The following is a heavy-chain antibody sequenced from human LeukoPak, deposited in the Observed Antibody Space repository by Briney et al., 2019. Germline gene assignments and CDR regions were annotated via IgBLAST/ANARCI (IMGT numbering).Heavy chain of an antibody. J-gene: IGHJ3*02. CDR1: GFSFGSYS. CDR2: ITSSGSYI. D-gene: IGHD3-22*01. Sequence: PGGSLRLSCAVSGFSFGSYSMNWVRQAPGKGLEWVSSITSSGSYINYADSVKGRFTTSRDNAKNSLYLQMNSLRAEDTAVYYCARKGYYDSGTFDIWGQGTMLTVSS. CDR3: ARKGYYDSGTFDI. V-gene: IGHV3-21*01.